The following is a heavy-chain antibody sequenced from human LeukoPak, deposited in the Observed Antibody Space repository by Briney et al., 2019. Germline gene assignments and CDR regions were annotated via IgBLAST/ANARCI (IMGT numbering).Heavy chain of an antibody. CDR2: ISYDGSNK. V-gene: IGHV3-30-3*01. CDR1: GFTFSSYA. D-gene: IGHD6-19*01. J-gene: IGHJ3*02. Sequence: GGPLRLSWAPSGFTFSSYAMHWVRQAPGKGLEGVAVISYDGSNKYYADSVKGRFTISRDNSKNTLYLQMNSLRAEDTAVYYCARVESSGRYAFDIWGQGTMVTVSS. CDR3: ARVESSGRYAFDI.